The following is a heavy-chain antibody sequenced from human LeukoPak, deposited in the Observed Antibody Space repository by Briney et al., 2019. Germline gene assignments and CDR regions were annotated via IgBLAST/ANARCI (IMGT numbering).Heavy chain of an antibody. J-gene: IGHJ6*02. D-gene: IGHD3-10*01. Sequence: GGSLRLSCAASGFTFSSYAMYWVRQAPGKGLEWVAVISYDGSNKYYADSVKGRFTISRDNSKNTLYLQMNSLRAEDTAVSYCARDGGGYGSGMDVWGQGTTVTVSS. CDR3: ARDGGGYGSGMDV. V-gene: IGHV3-30-3*01. CDR1: GFTFSSYA. CDR2: ISYDGSNK.